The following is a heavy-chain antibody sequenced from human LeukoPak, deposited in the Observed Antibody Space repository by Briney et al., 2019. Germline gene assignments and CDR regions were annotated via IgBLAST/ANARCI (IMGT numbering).Heavy chain of an antibody. J-gene: IGHJ4*02. CDR1: GYTFTSYG. Sequence: ASVKVSCKASGYTFTSYGISWVRQAPGQGLQWMGWISAHNGNTNYAQKLQGRVTMTTDTSTSTVYMEVRSLRSDDTAVDYCARAGTTLLLDYWGQGTLVTVSS. CDR2: ISAHNGNT. V-gene: IGHV1-18*01. CDR3: ARAGTTLLLDY. D-gene: IGHD4-11*01.